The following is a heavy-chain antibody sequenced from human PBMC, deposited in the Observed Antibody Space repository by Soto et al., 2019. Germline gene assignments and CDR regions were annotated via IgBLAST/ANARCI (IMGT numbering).Heavy chain of an antibody. D-gene: IGHD5-18*01. Sequence: AVGSLRLSCAASGFPFGSFAMSWVRQAPGKGLEWVSTLSGSGDRTYYADSVKGRFTISRDNSKNTLYLQMNSLRAEDTAVYYCAALSGYIYGYFMYWGQGTLVTVSS. CDR2: LSGSGDRT. CDR3: AALSGYIYGYFMY. V-gene: IGHV3-23*01. CDR1: GFPFGSFA. J-gene: IGHJ1*01.